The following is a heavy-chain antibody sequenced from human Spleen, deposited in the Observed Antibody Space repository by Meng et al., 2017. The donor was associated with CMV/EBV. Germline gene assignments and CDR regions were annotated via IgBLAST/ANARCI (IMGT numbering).Heavy chain of an antibody. CDR2: IIPILGIA. J-gene: IGHJ4*02. CDR3: ARDIERGGVFDY. CDR1: GGTFSSYT. V-gene: IGHV1-69*04. Sequence: CKASGGTFSSYTISWVRQAPGQGLEWMGRIIPILGIANYAQKFQGRVTITADKSTSTAYMELSSLRSEDTAVYYCARDIERGGVFDYWGQGTLVTVSS. D-gene: IGHD2-15*01.